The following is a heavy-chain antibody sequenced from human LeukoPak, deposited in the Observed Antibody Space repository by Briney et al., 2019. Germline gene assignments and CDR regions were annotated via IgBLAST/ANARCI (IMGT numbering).Heavy chain of an antibody. CDR3: ARDGLMDV. J-gene: IGHJ6*03. Sequence: GGSLRLSCVASGFTFSSYSMNWVRQAPGKGLEWISYIGSNSSTTFYADSVKGRFTISRDNAKNSLYVQMNSLRAEDTAIYYCARDGLMDVWGTGTTVTVSS. CDR1: GFTFSSYS. CDR2: IGSNSSTT. V-gene: IGHV3-48*01.